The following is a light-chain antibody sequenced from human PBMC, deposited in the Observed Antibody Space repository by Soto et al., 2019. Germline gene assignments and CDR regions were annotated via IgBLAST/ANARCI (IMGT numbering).Light chain of an antibody. Sequence: DIQMTQSPSTLSASVGDRVTITCRASQSISNWLAWYQQKPGKAPKLLIYKTSNLDSGVPSRFSGSGSGTEFSLTISSLQPDDFAVYYCLQYNSWPRGTFGPGTKVEIK. CDR3: LQYNSWPRGT. J-gene: IGKJ3*01. CDR1: QSISNW. V-gene: IGKV1-5*03. CDR2: KTS.